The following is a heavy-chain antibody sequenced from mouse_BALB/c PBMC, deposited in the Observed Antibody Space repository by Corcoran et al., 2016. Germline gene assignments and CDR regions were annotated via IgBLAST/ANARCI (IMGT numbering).Heavy chain of an antibody. D-gene: IGHD2-4*01. CDR1: GFNIKDTY. Sequence: EVQLQQSGAELVKPGASVKLSCTASGFNIKDTYMHWVKQRPEQGLEWIGRIDPANGNTKYDPKFHGKATITADTSSNTAYLQLSSLTSEDTAVYYCARNGYDYDEKVRAGVAYWGQGTLVPVSA. V-gene: IGHV14-3*02. CDR3: ARNGYDYDEKVRAGVAY. J-gene: IGHJ3*01. CDR2: IDPANGNT.